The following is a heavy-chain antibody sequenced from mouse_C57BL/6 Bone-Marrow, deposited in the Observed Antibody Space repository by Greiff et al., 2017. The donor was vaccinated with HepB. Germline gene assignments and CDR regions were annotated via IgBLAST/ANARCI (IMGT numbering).Heavy chain of an antibody. J-gene: IGHJ2*01. CDR2: INYDGSST. V-gene: IGHV5-16*01. CDR3: ARGDYGSSYPYFDY. D-gene: IGHD1-1*01. Sequence: KVEESEGGLVQPGSSMKLSCTASGFTFSDYYMAWVRQVPEKGLEWVANINYDGSSTYYLDSLKSRFIISRDNAKNILYLQMSSLKSEDTATYYCARGDYGSSYPYFDYWGQGTTLTVSS. CDR1: GFTFSDYY.